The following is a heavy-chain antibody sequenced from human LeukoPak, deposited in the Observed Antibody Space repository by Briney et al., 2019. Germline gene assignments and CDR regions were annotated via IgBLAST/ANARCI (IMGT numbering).Heavy chain of an antibody. CDR3: ARDPVALRNFDY. CDR1: GGTFSSYA. D-gene: IGHD1-7*01. CDR2: IIPILGIA. J-gene: IGHJ4*02. Sequence: SVKVSCKASGGTFSSYAISWVRQATGQGLEWMGRIIPILGIANYTQKFQGRVTITADKSTSTAYMELSSLRSEDTAVYYCARDPVALRNFDYWGQGTLVTVSS. V-gene: IGHV1-69*04.